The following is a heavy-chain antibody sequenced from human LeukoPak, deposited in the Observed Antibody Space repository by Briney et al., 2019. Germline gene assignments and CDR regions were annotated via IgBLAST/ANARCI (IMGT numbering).Heavy chain of an antibody. V-gene: IGHV4-38-2*02. Sequence: SETLSLTCTVSGYSISSGYYWGWIRQPPGKGLEWIGSIYHSGSTYYNPSLKSRVTISVDTSKNQFSLKLSPVTAADTAVYYCARDMHYYDSSGYWTNWGQGTLVTVSS. CDR2: IYHSGST. CDR3: ARDMHYYDSSGYWTN. J-gene: IGHJ4*02. D-gene: IGHD3-22*01. CDR1: GYSISSGYY.